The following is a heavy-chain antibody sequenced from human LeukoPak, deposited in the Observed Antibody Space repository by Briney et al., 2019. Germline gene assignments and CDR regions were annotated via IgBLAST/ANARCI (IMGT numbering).Heavy chain of an antibody. J-gene: IGHJ4*02. CDR2: IYHRGTT. CDR3: TRTGTGYYFDY. D-gene: IGHD1-14*01. V-gene: IGHV4-38-2*01. Sequence: SETLSLTCAVSGYYISSGYYWGWIRQPPGKGLEWIATIYHRGTTLHNPSLKSRVTISLDTSKNQFSLQVSSVTAADTAVYYCTRTGTGYYFDYWGQGTPVTVSS. CDR1: GYYISSGYY.